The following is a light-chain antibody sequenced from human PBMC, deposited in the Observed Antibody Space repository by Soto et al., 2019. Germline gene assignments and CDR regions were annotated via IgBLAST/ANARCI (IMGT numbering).Light chain of an antibody. CDR2: GAS. CDR3: QQYNSWPIT. J-gene: IGKJ5*01. Sequence: PGERVTLSCRASQSVSSSYLTWYQQKPGQAPRLLIYGASTRTLGIPARFSGSESGTEFTLTISSLQSEDFAVYYCQQYNSWPITFGQGTRLEIK. V-gene: IGKV3-15*01. CDR1: QSVSSSY.